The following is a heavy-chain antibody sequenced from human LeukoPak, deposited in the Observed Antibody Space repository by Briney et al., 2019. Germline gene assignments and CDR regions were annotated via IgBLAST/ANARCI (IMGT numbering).Heavy chain of an antibody. D-gene: IGHD2-2*01. CDR3: ARYIVVVPAAPYFDY. V-gene: IGHV4-34*01. CDR1: GGSFSGYY. Sequence: PSETLSLTCAVYGGSFSGYYWSWIRQPPGTGLEWIGEINHSGSTNYNPSLKSRVTISVDTSKNQFSLKLSSVTAADTAVYYCARYIVVVPAAPYFDYWGQGTLVTVSS. CDR2: INHSGST. J-gene: IGHJ4*02.